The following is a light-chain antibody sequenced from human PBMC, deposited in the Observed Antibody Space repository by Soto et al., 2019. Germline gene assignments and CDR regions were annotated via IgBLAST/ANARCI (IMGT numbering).Light chain of an antibody. CDR2: AAS. CDR1: QTINTY. J-gene: IGKJ3*01. Sequence: TQSPSSLSASVGDRVTITCRASQTINTYLNWYQQKPGKAPKLLIHAASSLQSGVPSRFSGSGSGTDFTLTISSLQPEDFATYYCQQSYRTPLTFGPGTKVDIK. V-gene: IGKV1-39*01. CDR3: QQSYRTPLT.